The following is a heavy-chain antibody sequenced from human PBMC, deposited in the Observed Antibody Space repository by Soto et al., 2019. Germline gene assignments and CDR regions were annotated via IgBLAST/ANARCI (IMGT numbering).Heavy chain of an antibody. CDR2: IIPILDIP. CDR3: ASHFTGVLVLGASPPGGDNYGWDV. V-gene: IGHV1-69*02. CDR1: GGTFSRYT. J-gene: IGHJ6*02. D-gene: IGHD2-15*01. Sequence: QVQLVQPGAEVKKPGSSVKVSCKASGGTFSRYTISWVRQAPGQGLEWMGRIIPILDIPNYAQNFQGRVTIPADNSPSTAYMELSSLRSDDTAVYYCASHFTGVLVLGASPPGGDNYGWDVWGQGTTVTVSS.